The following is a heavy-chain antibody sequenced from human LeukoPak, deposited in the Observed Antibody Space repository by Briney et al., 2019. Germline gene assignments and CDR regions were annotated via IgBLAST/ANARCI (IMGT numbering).Heavy chain of an antibody. CDR3: AVIPITQLGFDP. Sequence: PSETLSLTCTVSGGSISSGGYYWSWIRQHPGTGLEWIGYIYYSGSTYYNPSLKSRVTISVDTSRNQFSLKLSSVTAADTAVYYCAVIPITQLGFDPWGQGTLVTVSS. CDR2: IYYSGST. J-gene: IGHJ5*02. V-gene: IGHV4-31*03. D-gene: IGHD1-1*01. CDR1: GGSISSGGYY.